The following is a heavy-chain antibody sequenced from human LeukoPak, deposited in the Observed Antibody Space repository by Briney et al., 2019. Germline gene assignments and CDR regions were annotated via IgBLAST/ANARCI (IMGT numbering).Heavy chain of an antibody. CDR2: INPNSGGT. J-gene: IGHJ5*02. V-gene: IGHV1-2*02. CDR1: GYTFTGYY. CDR3: ARDAYSSSYVYNWFDP. Sequence: ASLKVSCKASGYTFTGYYMHWVRQAPGQGLEWMGWINPNSGGTNYAQKFQGRVTMTRDTSISTAYMELSRLRSDDTAVYYCARDAYSSSYVYNWFDPWGQGTLVTVS. D-gene: IGHD6-6*01.